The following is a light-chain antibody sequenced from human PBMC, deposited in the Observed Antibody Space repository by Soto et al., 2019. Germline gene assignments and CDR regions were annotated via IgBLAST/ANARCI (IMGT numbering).Light chain of an antibody. Sequence: DIVMTQSPDSLAVSLGERAVINCKTSQSLLYSPKNKNYLAWYQQKPGQPPKLLIYWASTRESGVPDRFSGSWSGTDFTLTISSLQAEDVAVYYCQQYYTTPLLTFGGGTKVEIK. CDR2: WAS. CDR3: QQYYTTPLLT. CDR1: QSLLYSPKNKNY. J-gene: IGKJ4*01. V-gene: IGKV4-1*01.